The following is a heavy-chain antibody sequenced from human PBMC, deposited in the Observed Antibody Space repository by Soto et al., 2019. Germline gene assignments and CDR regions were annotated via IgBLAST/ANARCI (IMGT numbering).Heavy chain of an antibody. D-gene: IGHD3-9*01. V-gene: IGHV4-59*01. Sequence: PSETLSLTCTVSGGSINYYFWSWIRQPPGKELEWIAYISYSGLTHYSPSLRSRLTITKDTSKNQVVLTMTNMDPMDTGTYYCAHKGPEDWPLDYWGQGTLVTVSS. J-gene: IGHJ4*02. CDR2: ISYSGLT. CDR1: GGSINYYF. CDR3: AHKGPEDWPLDY.